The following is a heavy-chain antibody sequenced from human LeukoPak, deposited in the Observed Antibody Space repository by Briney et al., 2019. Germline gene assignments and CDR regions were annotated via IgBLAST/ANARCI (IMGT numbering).Heavy chain of an antibody. CDR2: IIPIFGTA. CDR3: ARGTRMTTVTSPFDY. CDR1: GGTFSSYA. J-gene: IGHJ4*02. D-gene: IGHD4-11*01. V-gene: IGHV1-69*13. Sequence: SVKVSCKASGGTFSSYAISWVRQAPGQGLEWMGGIIPIFGTANYAQKFQGRVTITADESTSTAYMELSSLRSEDTAVYYCARGTRMTTVTSPFDYWGQGTLVAVSS.